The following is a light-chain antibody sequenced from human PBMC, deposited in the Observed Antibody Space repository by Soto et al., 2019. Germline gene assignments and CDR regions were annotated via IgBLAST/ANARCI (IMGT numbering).Light chain of an antibody. CDR1: QSISTY. J-gene: IGKJ1*01. CDR3: HQNYNLPPWT. Sequence: DIQMTQSPPSLSASVGAPIPITCRASQSISTYLDWYQVTPGKAPKVLIYAASTRQDGVPSRFSGSGSGTDFTLTINSLQPEDFATYYCHQNYNLPPWTFGQGTKVDI. V-gene: IGKV1-39*01. CDR2: AAS.